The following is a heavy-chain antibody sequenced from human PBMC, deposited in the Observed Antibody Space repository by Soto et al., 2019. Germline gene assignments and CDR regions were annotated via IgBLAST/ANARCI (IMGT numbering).Heavy chain of an antibody. V-gene: IGHV3-23*01. Sequence: HPGGSLRLSCAASGFTFSRYAMSWVRQAPGKGLEWVSAISGSGGSTYYADSVKGRFTISRDNSENTLYLQMNSLRADDTAVYYCAKDRGGSYPTDGFDIWGQGTVVTVSS. CDR3: AKDRGGSYPTDGFDI. CDR2: ISGSGGST. CDR1: GFTFSRYA. J-gene: IGHJ3*02. D-gene: IGHD1-26*01.